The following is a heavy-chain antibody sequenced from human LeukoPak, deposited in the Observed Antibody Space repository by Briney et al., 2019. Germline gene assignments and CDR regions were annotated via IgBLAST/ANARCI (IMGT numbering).Heavy chain of an antibody. Sequence: SETLSLTCIASGDSINSRSYFWGWIRQPPGKGREWIGSIYYDGNTYYDSSLKSRVSISVDTSKNRFSLKLTSVTAADTAVYYCGRQIVRFEVAGGGFDVWGQGTLVTVSS. D-gene: IGHD3-3*01. CDR3: GRQIVRFEVAGGGFDV. V-gene: IGHV4-39*01. CDR1: GDSINSRSYF. CDR2: IYYDGNT. J-gene: IGHJ3*01.